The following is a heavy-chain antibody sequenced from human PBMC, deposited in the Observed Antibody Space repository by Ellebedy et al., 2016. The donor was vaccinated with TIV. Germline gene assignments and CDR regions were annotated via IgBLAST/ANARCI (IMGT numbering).Heavy chain of an antibody. CDR2: LHPIGGST. Sequence: AASVKVSCKASGYTFTSYSIHWARQAPGQGLEWVGILHPIGGSTFYAQKFQDRITMTRNTSTSTVYMELSSLRSEDTAVYYCARDYSGSGSHPLGFWGPGTLVTVSS. CDR3: ARDYSGSGSHPLGF. CDR1: GYTFTSYS. V-gene: IGHV1-46*01. D-gene: IGHD3-10*01. J-gene: IGHJ4*02.